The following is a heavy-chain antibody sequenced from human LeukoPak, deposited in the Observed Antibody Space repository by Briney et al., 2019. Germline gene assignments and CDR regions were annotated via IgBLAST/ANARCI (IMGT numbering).Heavy chain of an antibody. Sequence: SETLSLTCAVYGGSFSGYYWSWIRQPPGKGLEWIGEINHSGSTNYNPSLKSRVTISVDTSKNQFSLKLSSVTAADTAVYYCASTSNCSGGSCYSIGAFDIWGQGTMVTVSS. D-gene: IGHD2-15*01. J-gene: IGHJ3*02. CDR2: INHSGST. CDR3: ASTSNCSGGSCYSIGAFDI. CDR1: GGSFSGYY. V-gene: IGHV4-34*01.